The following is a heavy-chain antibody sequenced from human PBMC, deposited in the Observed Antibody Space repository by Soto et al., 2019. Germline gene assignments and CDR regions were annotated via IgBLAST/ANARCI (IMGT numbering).Heavy chain of an antibody. CDR3: ARDHSQNYGTPSASSWFHP. J-gene: IGHJ5*02. D-gene: IGHD4-17*01. V-gene: IGHV1-18*01. Sequence: SVKVSGNASGYTFTSYGITRVRQPPGQRLAWMGWISAYNGNTNSARQFQGRLRITRDPSTSTVYMDLSSLRYEDTAGYYCARDHSQNYGTPSASSWFHPWGQGTPVTVSS. CDR2: ISAYNGNT. CDR1: GYTFTSYG.